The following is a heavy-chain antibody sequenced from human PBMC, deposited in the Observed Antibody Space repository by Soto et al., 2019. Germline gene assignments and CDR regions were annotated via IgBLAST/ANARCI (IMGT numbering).Heavy chain of an antibody. D-gene: IGHD5-18*01. CDR3: ARGDVDTAMVVFDY. J-gene: IGHJ4*02. V-gene: IGHV1-69*02. CDR1: GGTFSSYT. CDR2: IIPILGIA. Sequence: QVQLVQSGAEVKKPGSSVKVSCKASGGTFSSYTISWVRQAPGQGLEWMGRIIPILGIANYAQKFQGRVTINPDKSTSTAYTELSSLTSEDTAVYYCARGDVDTAMVVFDYWGQGALVTVSA.